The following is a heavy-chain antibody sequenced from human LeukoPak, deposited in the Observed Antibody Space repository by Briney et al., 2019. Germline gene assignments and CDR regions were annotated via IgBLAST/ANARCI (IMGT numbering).Heavy chain of an antibody. CDR1: GGSISSYY. D-gene: IGHD6-6*01. CDR3: ARQGEYSSSEYFDY. J-gene: IGHJ4*02. CDR2: IYTSGST. Sequence: SETLSLTCTVSGGSISSYYWSWIQQPAGKGLEWIGRIYTSGSTNYNPSLKSRVTMSVDTSKNQFSLKLSSVTAADTAVYYCARQGEYSSSEYFDYWGQGTLVTVSS. V-gene: IGHV4-4*07.